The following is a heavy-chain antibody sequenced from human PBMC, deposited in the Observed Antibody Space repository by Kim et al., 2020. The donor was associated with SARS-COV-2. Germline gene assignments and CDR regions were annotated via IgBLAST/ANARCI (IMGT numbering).Heavy chain of an antibody. J-gene: IGHJ5*02. D-gene: IGHD3-3*01. V-gene: IGHV4-34*01. CDR1: GGSFSGYY. CDR3: ARGISSPYDFWSGPRALNWFDP. Sequence: SETLSLTCAVYGGSFSGYYWSWIRQPPGKGLEWIGEINHSGSTNYNPSLKSRVTISVDTSKNQFSLKLSSVTAADTAVYYCARGISSPYDFWSGPRALNWFDPWGQGTLVTVSS. CDR2: INHSGST.